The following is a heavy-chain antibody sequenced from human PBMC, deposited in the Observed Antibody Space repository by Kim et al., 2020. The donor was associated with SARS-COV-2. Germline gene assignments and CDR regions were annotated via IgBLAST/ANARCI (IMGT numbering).Heavy chain of an antibody. D-gene: IGHD2-15*01. Sequence: GGSLRLSCAASGFTFSSYWMHWVRQAPGKGLVWVSRINSDGSSTSYADSVKGRFTISRDNAKNTLYLQMNSLRAEDTAVYYCARELVEYYYYYYGMDVWGQGTTVTVSS. CDR1: GFTFSSYW. V-gene: IGHV3-74*01. CDR3: ARELVEYYYYYYGMDV. J-gene: IGHJ6*02. CDR2: INSDGSST.